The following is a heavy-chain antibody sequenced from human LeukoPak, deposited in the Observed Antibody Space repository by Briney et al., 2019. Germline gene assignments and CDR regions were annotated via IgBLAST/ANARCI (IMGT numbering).Heavy chain of an antibody. CDR2: INSDGSDT. Sequence: PGGSLRLSCAASGFIFSNYWMHWVRQAPGKGLVWVSRINSDGSDTTYADSVKGRFTISRDNAHNTLYLRMNGLRAEDTAVYYCARIRGGYYSDFWGQGTLVTVSS. CDR3: ARIRGGYYSDF. J-gene: IGHJ4*02. V-gene: IGHV3-74*01. D-gene: IGHD3-22*01. CDR1: GFIFSNYW.